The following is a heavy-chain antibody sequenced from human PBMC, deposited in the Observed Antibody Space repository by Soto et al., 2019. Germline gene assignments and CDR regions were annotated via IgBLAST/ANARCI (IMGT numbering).Heavy chain of an antibody. CDR2: ISYDGSNK. D-gene: IGHD4-4*01. V-gene: IGHV3-30*18. J-gene: IGHJ4*01. CDR1: GFTFSSYG. CDR3: AKGPHSLPWFDY. Sequence: QVQLVESGGGVVQPGRSLRLSCAASGFTFSSYGMHWVRQAPGKGLEWVAVISYDGSNKYYADSVKGRFTISRDNSKNTLYLQMNSLRAEDTAVYYCAKGPHSLPWFDYWGHGTLVTVSS.